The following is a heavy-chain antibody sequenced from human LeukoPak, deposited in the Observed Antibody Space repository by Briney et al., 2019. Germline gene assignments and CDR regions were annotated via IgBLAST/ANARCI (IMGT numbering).Heavy chain of an antibody. CDR1: GYTFTNYG. Sequence: GASVKVSCKASGYTFTNYGISWVRQAPGQGLEWMGWISAYNGNTNYAQKLQGRVTMTTDTSTSTAYMELRSLRSDDTAVYYCARAGYCSSTSCYIPFDYWGQGTLVTVSS. D-gene: IGHD2-2*02. J-gene: IGHJ4*02. V-gene: IGHV1-18*01. CDR2: ISAYNGNT. CDR3: ARAGYCSSTSCYIPFDY.